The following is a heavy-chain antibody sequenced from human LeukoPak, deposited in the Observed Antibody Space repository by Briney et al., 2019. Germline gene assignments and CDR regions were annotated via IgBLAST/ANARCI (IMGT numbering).Heavy chain of an antibody. CDR2: IYYSGST. J-gene: IGHJ4*02. V-gene: IGHV4-39*01. CDR1: GGSISSSSYY. D-gene: IGHD3/OR15-3a*01. CDR3: ARRDYYFDY. Sequence: SETLSLTCTVSGGSISSSSYYWGWIRPPPGKGLEWIGSIYYSGSTYYNPSLKSRVTISVDTSKNQFSLKLSSVTAADTAVYYCARRDYYFDYWGQGTLVTVSS.